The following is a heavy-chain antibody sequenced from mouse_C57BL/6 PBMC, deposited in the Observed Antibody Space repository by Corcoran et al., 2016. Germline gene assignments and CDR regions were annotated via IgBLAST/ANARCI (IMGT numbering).Heavy chain of an antibody. V-gene: IGHV3-6*01. J-gene: IGHJ3*01. D-gene: IGHD2-3*01. Sequence: DVQLQESGPGLVKPSQSLSLTCSVTGYSITSGYYWNWIRQFPGNKLEWMGYISYDGSNNYNPSLKNRFSITRDTSKNQFFLKLNSVTTEDTATYYCAREGFYDGYYSAYWGQGTLVTVS. CDR2: ISYDGSN. CDR3: AREGFYDGYYSAY. CDR1: GYSITSGYY.